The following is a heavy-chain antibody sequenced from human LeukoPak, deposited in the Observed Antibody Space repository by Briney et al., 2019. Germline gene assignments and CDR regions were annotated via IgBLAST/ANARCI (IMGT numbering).Heavy chain of an antibody. D-gene: IGHD4-17*01. Sequence: GGSLRLSCAASGFTVSTNYMSWVRQAPGKGLEWVSVLYSGGSTYYADSVKGRFTISRGSSKNTLYLQMNSLRAEDTAVYYCARDRYGDYVFYLDLWGRGTLVSVSS. J-gene: IGHJ2*01. V-gene: IGHV3-66*01. CDR3: ARDRYGDYVFYLDL. CDR2: LYSGGST. CDR1: GFTVSTNY.